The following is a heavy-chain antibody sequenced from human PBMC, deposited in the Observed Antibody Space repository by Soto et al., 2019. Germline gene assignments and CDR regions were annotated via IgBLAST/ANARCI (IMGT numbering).Heavy chain of an antibody. CDR1: GFSLSTSGVG. Sequence: SGPTLVNPTQTLTLTCTFSGFSLSTSGVGVGWIRQPPGRALEWLALIYWDDDKRYSPSLKSRLTITKDTSKNQVVLTMTNMDPVDTATYYCAHSQYYDFWSGYYTPRRSWDYWGQGTLVTVSS. CDR3: AHSQYYDFWSGYYTPRRSWDY. J-gene: IGHJ4*02. V-gene: IGHV2-5*02. D-gene: IGHD3-3*01. CDR2: IYWDDDK.